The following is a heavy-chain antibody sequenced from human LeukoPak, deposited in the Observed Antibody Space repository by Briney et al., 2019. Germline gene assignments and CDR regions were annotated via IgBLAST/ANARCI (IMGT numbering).Heavy chain of an antibody. J-gene: IGHJ4*02. CDR1: GFTFSRYD. Sequence: PGGSLGLSCAASGFTFSRYDMYWVRQAPGKGLEWVAVISYDGSNKYYADSVKGRFTISRDNSKNTLFLQMSSLRAEDTAVYYCAREGYYGSGTYFDYWGQGTLVTVSS. CDR2: ISYDGSNK. D-gene: IGHD3-10*01. CDR3: AREGYYGSGTYFDY. V-gene: IGHV3-30-3*01.